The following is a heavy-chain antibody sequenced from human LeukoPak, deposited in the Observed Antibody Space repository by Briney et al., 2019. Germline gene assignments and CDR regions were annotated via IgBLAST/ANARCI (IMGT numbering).Heavy chain of an antibody. D-gene: IGHD5-18*01. CDR1: GYTFTGYY. CDR3: AKHRVSEYSYGTDAFDI. Sequence: GASVKVSCKASGYTFTGYYMHWVRQAPGQGLEWMGWINPNSGGTNYAQKFQGRVTISADTSINTAYLQWSSLKASDTAMYYCAKHRVSEYSYGTDAFDIWGQGTMVTVSS. CDR2: INPNSGGT. J-gene: IGHJ3*02. V-gene: IGHV1-2*02.